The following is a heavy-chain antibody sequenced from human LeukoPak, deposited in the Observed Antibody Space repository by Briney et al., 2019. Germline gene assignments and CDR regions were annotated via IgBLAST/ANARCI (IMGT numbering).Heavy chain of an antibody. V-gene: IGHV3-30*02. Sequence: PGGSLRLSCAASGFTFRDFGMEWVRQAPGKGLEWVAFIRHDGSDKYYADSARGRFTIPRDNSKNTVDLQMNSLRAEDSAVYYCAKDSYGPDNWGQGTLVTVSS. D-gene: IGHD4-17*01. CDR3: AKDSYGPDN. J-gene: IGHJ4*02. CDR2: IRHDGSDK. CDR1: GFTFRDFG.